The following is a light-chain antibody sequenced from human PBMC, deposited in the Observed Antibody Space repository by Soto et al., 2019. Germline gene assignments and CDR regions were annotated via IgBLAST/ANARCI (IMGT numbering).Light chain of an antibody. CDR2: WAS. V-gene: IGKV4-1*01. CDR1: QSLLYSSNNKTY. J-gene: IGKJ4*01. CDR3: QQFWTTPVS. Sequence: IVMTQSPDSLAVSLGERATINCRSSQSLLYSSNNKTYLAWYQQRPGQSPKLLISWASNRESGVPDRFRGSGSGAAFTLTITSLQTEDGAVYYCQQFWTTPVSFGGGTKLQI.